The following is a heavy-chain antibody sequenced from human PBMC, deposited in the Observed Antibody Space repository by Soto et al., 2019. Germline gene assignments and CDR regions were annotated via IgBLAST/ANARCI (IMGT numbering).Heavy chain of an antibody. J-gene: IGHJ4*02. D-gene: IGHD6-19*01. CDR2: ISASGGAT. Sequence: EVQLLESGGGLVQPGGSLRLSCAASGFTFSSYAMSWVRQAPGKGLEWVSTISASGGATYYPDSMRGRFTISKDNSKNTLYLQMNSLRAEDTATYYCATPRDNSAWYRPCFESWGQGTLVTVSS. CDR1: GFTFSSYA. V-gene: IGHV3-23*01. CDR3: ATPRDNSAWYRPCFES.